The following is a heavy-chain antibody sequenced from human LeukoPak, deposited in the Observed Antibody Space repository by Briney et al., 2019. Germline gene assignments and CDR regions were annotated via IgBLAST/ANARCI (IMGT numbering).Heavy chain of an antibody. Sequence: SETLSLTCAVSGGSFSSYYWSWIRQAPGKGLAWIGYIYYSGSTNYNPSLKSRVTISVDTPKNQFSLKLSSVTAADTAVYYCARDRYGGNPRRAFDIWGQGTMVTVSS. CDR2: IYYSGST. V-gene: IGHV4-59*01. CDR1: GGSFSSYY. CDR3: ARDRYGGNPRRAFDI. J-gene: IGHJ3*02. D-gene: IGHD4-23*01.